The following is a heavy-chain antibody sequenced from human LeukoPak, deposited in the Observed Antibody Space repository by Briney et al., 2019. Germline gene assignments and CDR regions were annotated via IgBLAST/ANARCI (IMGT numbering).Heavy chain of an antibody. J-gene: IGHJ5*02. V-gene: IGHV1-2*02. CDR3: ARETTVELPFNWFDP. CDR2: INPNSGGT. CDR1: GYTFTGYY. Sequence: GASVTVSCKASGYTFTGYYMHWVRQAPGQGLEWMGWINPNSGGTNYAQKFQGRVTMTRDTSISTAYMELSRLRSDDTAVYYCARETTVELPFNWFDPWGQGTLVTVSS. D-gene: IGHD1-7*01.